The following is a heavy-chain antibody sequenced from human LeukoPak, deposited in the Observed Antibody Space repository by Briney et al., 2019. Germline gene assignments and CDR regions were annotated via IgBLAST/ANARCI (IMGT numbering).Heavy chain of an antibody. J-gene: IGHJ3*02. CDR3: ARSSIAARPSDAFDI. CDR1: GGSIGSYY. V-gene: IGHV4-59*01. CDR2: IYYSGST. D-gene: IGHD6-6*01. Sequence: PSETLSLTCTVSGGSIGSYYWSWIRQPPGKGLEWIGYIYYSGSTNYTPSLKSRVTISVDTSKNQFSLKLSSVTAADTAVYYCARSSIAARPSDAFDIWGQGTMVTVSS.